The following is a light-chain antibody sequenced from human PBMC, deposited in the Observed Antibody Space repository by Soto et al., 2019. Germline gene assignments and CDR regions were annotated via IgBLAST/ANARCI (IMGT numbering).Light chain of an antibody. CDR2: GAS. J-gene: IGKJ4*01. V-gene: IGKV3-20*01. CDR3: QQYAESPRT. CDR1: QSIGKSY. Sequence: ETVLTQSPGTVSLSPGESATLSCRASQSIGKSYLAWFQHKPGQAPRPLIYGASTRATGIPDRFRGSGSGTDFTLTVSRLESEDFSVYYCQQYAESPRTFGGGTKVEIK.